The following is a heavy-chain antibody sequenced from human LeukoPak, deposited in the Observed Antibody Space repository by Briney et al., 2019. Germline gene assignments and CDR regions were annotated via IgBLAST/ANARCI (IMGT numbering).Heavy chain of an antibody. D-gene: IGHD1-26*01. CDR1: GYTFTSYY. Sequence: GASVKVSCKASGYTFTSYYMHWVRQAPGQGLEWMGWINPNSGGTNYAQKFQGRVTMTRDTSTSTAYMELSRLRSDDTAVYYCARVPLEWELLGLDYWGQGTLVTVSS. V-gene: IGHV1-2*02. CDR3: ARVPLEWELLGLDY. CDR2: INPNSGGT. J-gene: IGHJ4*02.